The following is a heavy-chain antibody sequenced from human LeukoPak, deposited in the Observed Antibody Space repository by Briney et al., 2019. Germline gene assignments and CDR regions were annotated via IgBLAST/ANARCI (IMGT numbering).Heavy chain of an antibody. J-gene: IGHJ3*02. D-gene: IGHD3-9*01. CDR3: ARPLLRYFDTHAFDI. V-gene: IGHV5-51*01. CDR2: IYPGDSDT. CDR1: GYGFTRYW. Sequence: GESLKISCKGSGYGFTRYWIGWVRQMPGKGLEWMGIIYPGDSDTRYSPSFHGQVTMSVDKSINTAYLQWSSLKASDTAVYYCARPLLRYFDTHAFDIWGQGTMVTVSS.